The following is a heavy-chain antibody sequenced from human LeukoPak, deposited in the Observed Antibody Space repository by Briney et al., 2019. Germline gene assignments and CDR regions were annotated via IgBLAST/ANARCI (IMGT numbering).Heavy chain of an antibody. CDR2: IRYDGSNK. Sequence: GGSLRLSCAASGFTFSTYGMHWVRQAPGKGLEWVAFIRYDGSNKYSADSVKGRFTLSRDNSKNTLYLQMSSLRAEDTAVYYCARAPTVLVGYCSSSSCQADYWGQGTLVTVSS. V-gene: IGHV3-30*02. D-gene: IGHD2-2*01. CDR3: ARAPTVLVGYCSSSSCQADY. J-gene: IGHJ4*02. CDR1: GFTFSTYG.